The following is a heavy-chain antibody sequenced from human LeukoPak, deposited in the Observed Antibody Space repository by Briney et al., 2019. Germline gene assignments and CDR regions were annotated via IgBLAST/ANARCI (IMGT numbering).Heavy chain of an antibody. CDR2: IIPILGIA. J-gene: IGHJ5*02. CDR1: GGTFSSYA. CDR3: ARAGTVVVAENWFDP. D-gene: IGHD2-15*01. V-gene: IGHV1-69*04. Sequence: SVKVSCKASGGTFSSYAISWVRQAPGQGLEWMGRIIPILGIANYAQKFQGRVTITAHKSTSTAYMELSSLRSEDTAVYYCARAGTVVVAENWFDPWGQGTLVTVSS.